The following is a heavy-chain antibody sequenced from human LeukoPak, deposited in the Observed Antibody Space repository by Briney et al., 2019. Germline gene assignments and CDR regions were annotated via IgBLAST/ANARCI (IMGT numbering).Heavy chain of an antibody. D-gene: IGHD1-7*01. J-gene: IGHJ3*02. CDR1: GYTFTGYF. Sequence: GASVKVSCKASGYTFTGYFVHWVRQAPGQGLEWMGWINPNSGGTNYAQKFQGRVTMTRDTSISTAYMELSRLRSDDTAVYYCARDRSSDNWNYYSAFDIWGQGTMVTVSS. V-gene: IGHV1-2*02. CDR3: ARDRSSDNWNYYSAFDI. CDR2: INPNSGGT.